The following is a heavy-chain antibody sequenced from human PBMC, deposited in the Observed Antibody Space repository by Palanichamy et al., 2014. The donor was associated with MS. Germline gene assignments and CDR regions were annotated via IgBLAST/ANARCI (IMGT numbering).Heavy chain of an antibody. CDR2: ISYDSGSV. CDR1: GFSFGDYV. J-gene: IGHJ6*02. CDR3: AKDKGTGRDHPHYNSMDV. Sequence: VQSVEFGGGLVQPGRSLRLSCAASGFSFGDYVMHWVRQAPGKGLEWVSGISYDSGSVGYADSVKGRFTVSRDNAKNFLYLQMNGLRAEDTALYYCAKDKGTGRDHPHYNSMDVWGQGTTVTVSS. D-gene: IGHD2-15*01. V-gene: IGHV3-9*01.